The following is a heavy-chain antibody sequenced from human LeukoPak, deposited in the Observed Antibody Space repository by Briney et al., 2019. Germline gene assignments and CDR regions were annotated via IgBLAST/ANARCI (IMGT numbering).Heavy chain of an antibody. V-gene: IGHV3-23*01. CDR1: GFTFSSYA. J-gene: IGHJ6*03. D-gene: IGHD3-10*02. CDR3: AKERVPDNYYYYYMDV. Sequence: PGGSLRLSCAASGFTFSSYAMSWVRQAPGQGLEWVSAISGSGGSTYYADSVKGRFTISRDNSKNTLYLQMNSLRAEDTAVYYCAKERVPDNYYYYYMDVWGKGTTVTVSS. CDR2: ISGSGGST.